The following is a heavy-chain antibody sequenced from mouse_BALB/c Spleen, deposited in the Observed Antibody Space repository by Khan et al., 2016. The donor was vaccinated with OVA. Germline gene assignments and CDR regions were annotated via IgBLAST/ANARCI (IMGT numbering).Heavy chain of an antibody. V-gene: IGHV9-3-1*01. CDR1: GYTFRNYG. CDR2: INTYTGEP. J-gene: IGHJ4*01. D-gene: IGHD2-1*01. CDR3: ARSGGYGNEAMDY. Sequence: QVQLKQSGPELKKPGETVKISCKASGYTFRNYGMNWVKQAPGKGLKWMGWINTYTGEPTYADDFKGRFAFSLETSASTAYLQINNLKNEDTATYFCARSGGYGNEAMDYWGQGTSVTVSS.